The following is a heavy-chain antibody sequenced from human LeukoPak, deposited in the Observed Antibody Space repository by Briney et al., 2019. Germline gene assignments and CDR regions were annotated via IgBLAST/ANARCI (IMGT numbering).Heavy chain of an antibody. Sequence: ASVKVSCKASGYTFTSYAMHWVRQAPGQRLEWMGWINAGNGNTKYPQKFQGRVTITRDTSASTTYMELSSLRSEDTAVYYCARKDDILTGSLDYWGQGTLVTVSS. J-gene: IGHJ4*02. CDR1: GYTFTSYA. CDR3: ARKDDILTGSLDY. D-gene: IGHD3-9*01. CDR2: INAGNGNT. V-gene: IGHV1-3*01.